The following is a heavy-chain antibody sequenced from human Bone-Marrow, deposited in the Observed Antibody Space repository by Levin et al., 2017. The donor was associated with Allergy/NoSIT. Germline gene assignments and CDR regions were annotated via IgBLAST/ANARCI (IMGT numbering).Heavy chain of an antibody. V-gene: IGHV3-21*01. J-gene: IGHJ4*02. CDR3: ARHRGDSSAYYRY. Sequence: GESLKISCAASGFTFSNYGMNWVRQAPGKGLEWVSTISSAYTSYIHYADSVKGRFTISRDNAKNSLYLQINSLRAEDTAVYYCARHRGDSSAYYRYWGQGTLVTVSS. D-gene: IGHD3-10*01. CDR1: GFTFSNYG. CDR2: ISSAYTSYI.